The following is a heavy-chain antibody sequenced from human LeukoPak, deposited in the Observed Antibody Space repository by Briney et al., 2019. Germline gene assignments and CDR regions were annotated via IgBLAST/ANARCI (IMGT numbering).Heavy chain of an antibody. J-gene: IGHJ4*02. V-gene: IGHV1-69*13. D-gene: IGHD2-2*01. CDR2: IIPIFGTA. CDR1: GGTFSSYA. Sequence: ASVKVSCKASGGTFSSYAISWVRQAPGQGLEWMGGIIPIFGTANYAQKFQGRVTITADESTSTAYMELSSLRSEDTAVYYCARGYCSSTSCFFDYWGQGTLVTVSS. CDR3: ARGYCSSTSCFFDY.